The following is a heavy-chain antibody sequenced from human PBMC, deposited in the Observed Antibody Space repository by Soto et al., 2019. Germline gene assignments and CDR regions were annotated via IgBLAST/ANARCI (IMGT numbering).Heavy chain of an antibody. Sequence: QVQLVQSGAEVKKPGASVKVSCKASGYTFTNYDIHWVRQATGLGLEWMGWMNPNSGITGYAQKYQARVIMTRNTSKSTTYMALSSLRSEDTAIYYCARASGMNVWGQGTTVTVSS. CDR1: GYTFTNYD. CDR3: ARASGMNV. J-gene: IGHJ6*02. V-gene: IGHV1-8*01. CDR2: MNPNSGIT.